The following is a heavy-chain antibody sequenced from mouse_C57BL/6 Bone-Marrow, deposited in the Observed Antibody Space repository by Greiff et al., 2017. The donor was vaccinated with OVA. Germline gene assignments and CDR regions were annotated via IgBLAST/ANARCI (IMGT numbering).Heavy chain of an antibody. D-gene: IGHD2-5*01. Sequence: QVQLQQPGAELVKPGASVKMSCKASGYTFTSYWITWVKQSPGQGLEWIGDIYPGSGSTNYNEKFKSKATLTVDTSSSTAYMQLSSLTSEDSAVYNSARGYSNYKGAMDYWGQGTSVTVSS. CDR2: IYPGSGST. J-gene: IGHJ4*01. CDR1: GYTFTSYW. CDR3: ARGYSNYKGAMDY. V-gene: IGHV1-55*01.